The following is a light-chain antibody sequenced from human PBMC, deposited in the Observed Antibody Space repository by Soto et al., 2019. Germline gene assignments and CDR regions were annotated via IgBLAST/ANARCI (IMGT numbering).Light chain of an antibody. CDR1: QSVSSSY. Sequence: EIVLTQSPGTLSLSPGERATLSCRASQSVSSSYLAWYQQKPGQAPRLLIYGASSRATGIPARFSGSGSGTDFTLTISRLEPEDFAVYYCQQSGGSPPYTFGQGTKLEIK. CDR3: QQSGGSPPYT. CDR2: GAS. V-gene: IGKV3-20*01. J-gene: IGKJ2*01.